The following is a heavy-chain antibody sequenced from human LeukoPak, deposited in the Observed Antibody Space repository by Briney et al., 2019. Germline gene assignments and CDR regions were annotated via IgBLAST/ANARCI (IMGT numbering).Heavy chain of an antibody. CDR2: IKTDGSDT. J-gene: IGHJ4*02. V-gene: IGHV3-74*01. CDR3: ARGLRNDYGDYGPDY. Sequence: GGSLRLSCAASRFTFSDYWMHWVRQAPGKGLVWVSRIKTDGSDTSYADSVKGRFTISRDNAMNTLYVQMNSLRVEDTAVYYCARGLRNDYGDYGPDYWGQGTLVTVSS. CDR1: RFTFSDYW. D-gene: IGHD4-17*01.